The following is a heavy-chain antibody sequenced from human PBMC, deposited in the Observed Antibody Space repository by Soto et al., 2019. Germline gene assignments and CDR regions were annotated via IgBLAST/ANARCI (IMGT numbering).Heavy chain of an antibody. J-gene: IGHJ5*02. CDR2: VSSSGDRT. Sequence: EVQLLESGGGLVQPGGSLRLSCAASGFTFTSNAMSWVRQGPGKGLEWVSGVSSSGDRTYYTDSVKGRFTIARDNSKNTLDLQMDSRRAEDTATYYCAKGHYNWNLPGWFDPWGQGTLVTVSS. D-gene: IGHD1-20*01. V-gene: IGHV3-23*01. CDR3: AKGHYNWNLPGWFDP. CDR1: GFTFTSNA.